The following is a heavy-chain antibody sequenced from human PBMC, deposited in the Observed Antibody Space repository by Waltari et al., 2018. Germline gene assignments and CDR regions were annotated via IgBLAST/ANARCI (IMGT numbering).Heavy chain of an antibody. V-gene: IGHV4-39*01. D-gene: IGHD6-13*01. CDR2: ISYSGST. J-gene: IGHJ4*02. CDR3: ARSLHIFRAAAGMFDY. Sequence: QLQLQESGPGLVKPSETLSLTCTVSDGSISSGNYYWGWLRQSPGKGLEGIGSISYSGSTSYNPSLKRRVTISVDTPKHQFSLKLSSVTAADTAVYYCARSLHIFRAAAGMFDYWGQGSLVIVSS. CDR1: DGSISSGNYY.